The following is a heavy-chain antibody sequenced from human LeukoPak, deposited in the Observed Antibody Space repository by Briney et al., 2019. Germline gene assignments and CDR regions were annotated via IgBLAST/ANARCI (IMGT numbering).Heavy chain of an antibody. CDR2: IIPIFGTA. CDR1: GGTFSSYA. J-gene: IGHJ6*02. D-gene: IGHD2-2*01. CDR3: ARDLCSSTSCYFFYYYYGMDV. Sequence: SVKVSCKASGGTFSSYAISWVRQAPGQGLEWMGGIIPIFGTANYAQKFQGRVTITRDTSASTAYMELSSLRSEDTAVYYCARDLCSSTSCYFFYYYYGMDVWGQGTTVTVSS. V-gene: IGHV1-69*05.